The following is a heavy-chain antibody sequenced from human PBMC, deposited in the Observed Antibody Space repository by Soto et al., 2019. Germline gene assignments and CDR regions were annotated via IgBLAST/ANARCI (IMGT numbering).Heavy chain of an antibody. D-gene: IGHD1-26*01. CDR3: ASNSGSYESGY. CDR1: GFTFSSYG. J-gene: IGHJ4*02. V-gene: IGHV3-30*03. CDR2: ISYDGIKR. Sequence: GGSLRLSCAASGFTFSSYGMHWVRQAPGKGLEWVAVISYDGIKRYYADSVKGRFTISRDNSKNTLYLQMNSLRAEDTAVYYCASNSGSYESGYWGQGTLVTVSS.